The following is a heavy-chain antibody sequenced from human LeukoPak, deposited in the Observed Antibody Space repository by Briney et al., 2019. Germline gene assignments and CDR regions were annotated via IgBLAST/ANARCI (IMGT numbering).Heavy chain of an antibody. D-gene: IGHD5-24*01. CDR3: AGSPDGYNLSNFDY. CDR2: IIPILGIA. J-gene: IGHJ4*02. V-gene: IGHV1-69*04. CDR1: GGTFSSYA. Sequence: GASVKVSCKASGGTFSSYAISWVRQAPGQGLKWMGRIIPILGIANYAQKFQGRVTITADKSTSTAYMELSSLRSEDTAVYYCAGSPDGYNLSNFDYWGQGTLVTVSS.